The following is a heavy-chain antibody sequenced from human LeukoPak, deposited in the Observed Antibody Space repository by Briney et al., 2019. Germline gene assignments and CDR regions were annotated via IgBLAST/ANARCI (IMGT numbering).Heavy chain of an antibody. CDR1: GFPVSTNY. V-gene: IGHV3-53*01. J-gene: IGHJ4*02. Sequence: GGSLRLSCAASGFPVSTNYMSWVRQAPGKGLEWVSVIYSGGSTYYADSVKGRFTISRDNSKNTLYLQMNSLRAEDTAVYYCARVAPGSYGDFDYWGQGTLVTVSS. CDR3: ARVAPGSYGDFDY. D-gene: IGHD5-18*01. CDR2: IYSGGST.